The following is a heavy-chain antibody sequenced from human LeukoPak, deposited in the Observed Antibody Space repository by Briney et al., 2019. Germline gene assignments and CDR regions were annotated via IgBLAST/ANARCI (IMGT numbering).Heavy chain of an antibody. D-gene: IGHD6-13*01. CDR1: GYTFTGYY. J-gene: IGHJ4*02. V-gene: IGHV1-2*02. CDR3: ARVYNIADHFDY. Sequence: ASVKVSCTASGYTFTGYYMHWVRQAPGQGLEWMAWINPNSGDTNYAQKFQGRVTMTRDTSISTAYMELSGLRSDDTAVYYCARVYNIADHFDYWGQGTLVTVSS. CDR2: INPNSGDT.